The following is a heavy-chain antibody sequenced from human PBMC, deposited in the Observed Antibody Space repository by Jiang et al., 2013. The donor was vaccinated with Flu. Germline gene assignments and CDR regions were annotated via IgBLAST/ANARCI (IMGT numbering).Heavy chain of an antibody. CDR3: ARGRSNGFNWFDP. J-gene: IGHJ5*02. V-gene: IGHV4-61*01. CDR2: IFHSGST. CDR1: GGSVRNGSYY. Sequence: KPSETLSLTCTVSGGSVRNGSYYWSWIRQPPGRGLEWIGYIFHSGSTNYNPSLKSRVTMSVDTSKNQFSLKLSSVTAADTAVFYCARGRSNGFNWFDPWGQGTLVTVSS. D-gene: IGHD6-19*01.